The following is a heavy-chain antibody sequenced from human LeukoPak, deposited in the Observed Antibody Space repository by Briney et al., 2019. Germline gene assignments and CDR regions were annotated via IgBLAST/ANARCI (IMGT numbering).Heavy chain of an antibody. V-gene: IGHV4-34*01. J-gene: IGHJ6*03. CDR1: GGSFSGYY. CDR2: INHSGST. CDR3: ARRPPYYYMDV. Sequence: SETLSLTCAVYGGSFSGYYWSWIRQPPGKGLEWIGEINHSGSTNYNPSLKGRVTISVDTSKNQFSLKLSSVTAADTAVYYCARRPPYYYMDVWGKGTTVTVSS.